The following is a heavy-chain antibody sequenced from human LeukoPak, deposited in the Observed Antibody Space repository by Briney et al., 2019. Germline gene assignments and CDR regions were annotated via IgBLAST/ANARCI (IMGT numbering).Heavy chain of an antibody. V-gene: IGHV1-24*01. CDR2: FDPEDGET. J-gene: IGHJ3*02. Sequence: GGFDPEDGETIYAQKFQGRVTMTEDTSTDTAYMELSSLRSEDTAVYYYATTGGNSLAAFDIWGQGTMVTVSS. CDR3: ATTGGNSLAAFDI. D-gene: IGHD4-23*01.